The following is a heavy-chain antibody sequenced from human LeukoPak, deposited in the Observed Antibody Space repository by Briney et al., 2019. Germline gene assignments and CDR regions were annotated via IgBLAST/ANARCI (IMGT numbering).Heavy chain of an antibody. Sequence: PGGSLRLSCAASGFTFSSYSMNWVRQAPGTGLEWVSSISSSSSYIYYADSVKGRFTISRDNAKNSLYLQMNSLRAEDTAVYYCARDGFFEGVVTYFDYWGQGTLVTVSS. J-gene: IGHJ4*02. CDR1: GFTFSSYS. CDR2: ISSSSSYI. V-gene: IGHV3-21*01. CDR3: ARDGFFEGVVTYFDY. D-gene: IGHD3-3*01.